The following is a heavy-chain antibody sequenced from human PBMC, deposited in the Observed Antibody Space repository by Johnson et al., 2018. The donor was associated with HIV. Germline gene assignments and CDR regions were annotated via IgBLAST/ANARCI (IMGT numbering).Heavy chain of an antibody. CDR1: GFTFSSYG. Sequence: QVQLLESGGGVVQPGRSLRLSCAASGFTFSSYGMHWVRQAPGKGLEWVAFIRYDGSNKYYADSVKGRFTISRDNAENSLYLQMNSLRAGDTAVYYCARIAARPLDAFDIWGQGTMVTVSS. CDR3: ARIAARPLDAFDI. V-gene: IGHV3-33*03. CDR2: IRYDGSNK. D-gene: IGHD6-6*01. J-gene: IGHJ3*02.